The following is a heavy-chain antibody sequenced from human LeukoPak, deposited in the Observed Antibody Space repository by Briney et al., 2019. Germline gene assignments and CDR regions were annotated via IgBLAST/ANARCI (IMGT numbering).Heavy chain of an antibody. CDR1: GGSFSGYY. CDR2: INHSGST. V-gene: IGHV4-34*01. Sequence: SETLSLTCAVYGGSFSGYYWSWIRQPPGKGLEWIGEINHSGSTNYNPSLKSRVTISVDTSKNQFSLKLSSVTAADTAVYYCARALAYYYDSSGYYFDYWGQGTLVTVSS. J-gene: IGHJ4*02. D-gene: IGHD3-22*01. CDR3: ARALAYYYDSSGYYFDY.